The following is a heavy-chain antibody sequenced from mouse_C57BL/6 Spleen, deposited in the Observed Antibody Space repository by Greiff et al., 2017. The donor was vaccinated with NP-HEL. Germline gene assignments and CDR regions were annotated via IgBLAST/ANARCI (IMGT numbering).Heavy chain of an antibody. CDR3: ALTTVVAHWYFDV. V-gene: IGHV5-9*01. Sequence: EVMLVESGGGLVKPGGSLKLSCAASGFTFSSYTMSWVRQTPEKRLEWVATISGGGGNTYYPDSVKGRFTISRDNDKNTLYLQMSSLRSEDTALYYCALTTVVAHWYFDVWGTGTTVTVSS. D-gene: IGHD1-1*01. J-gene: IGHJ1*03. CDR2: ISGGGGNT. CDR1: GFTFSSYT.